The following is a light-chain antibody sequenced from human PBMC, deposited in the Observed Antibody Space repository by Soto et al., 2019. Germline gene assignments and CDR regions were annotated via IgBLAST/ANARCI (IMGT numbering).Light chain of an antibody. CDR2: EVS. Sequence: QSVLTQPASVSGSPGQSITISCTGTSSDVGGYNYVSWYQQHPGKAPKLMIYEVSNRPSGVSNRFSGSKSGNTASLTISGLQAEDEADYYCASYAGTKLVVFGSGTKGTVL. V-gene: IGLV2-14*01. J-gene: IGLJ1*01. CDR3: ASYAGTKLVV. CDR1: SSDVGGYNY.